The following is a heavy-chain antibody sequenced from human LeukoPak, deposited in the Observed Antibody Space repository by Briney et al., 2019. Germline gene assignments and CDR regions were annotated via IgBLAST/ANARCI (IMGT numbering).Heavy chain of an antibody. CDR2: IYYSGST. Sequence: SETLSLTCTVSGGSISSGDYYWSWIRQPPGKGLEWIGYIYYSGSTYYNPSLKSRVTISVDTSKNQLSLKLSSVTAADTAVYYCARGYAVDYYDSSGSYPFDYWGQGTLVTVSS. J-gene: IGHJ4*02. D-gene: IGHD3-22*01. V-gene: IGHV4-30-4*01. CDR3: ARGYAVDYYDSSGSYPFDY. CDR1: GGSISSGDYY.